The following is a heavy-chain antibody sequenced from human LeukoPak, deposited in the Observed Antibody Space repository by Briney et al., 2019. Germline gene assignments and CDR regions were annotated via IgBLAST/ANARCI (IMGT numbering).Heavy chain of an antibody. CDR3: ARGYYDSSGYYGY. J-gene: IGHJ4*02. Sequence: GGSLRLSCAASGFTFSSYGMHWVRQAPGKGLEWVAVIWYDGSNKYYADSVKGRFTIPRDNSKNTLYLQMNSLRAEDTAVYYCARGYYDSSGYYGYWGQGTLVTVSS. CDR1: GFTFSSYG. CDR2: IWYDGSNK. V-gene: IGHV3-33*01. D-gene: IGHD3-22*01.